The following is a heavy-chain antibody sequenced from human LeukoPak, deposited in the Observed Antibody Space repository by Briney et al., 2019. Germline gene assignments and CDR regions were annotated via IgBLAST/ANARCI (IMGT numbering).Heavy chain of an antibody. CDR2: IYTSGST. D-gene: IGHD3-22*01. V-gene: IGHV4-4*07. Sequence: SETLSLTCTVSGGSIESYYWSWIRQPAGKGLEWIGRIYTSGSTNYNPSLKSRVTMSVDTSKNQFSLKLSSVPAADTAVYYCASTTYYYDSSGYYFLDFWGQGTLVTVSS. CDR3: ASTTYYYDSSGYYFLDF. CDR1: GGSIESYY. J-gene: IGHJ4*02.